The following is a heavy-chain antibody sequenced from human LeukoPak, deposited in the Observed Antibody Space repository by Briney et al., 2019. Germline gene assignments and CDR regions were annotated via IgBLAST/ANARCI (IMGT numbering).Heavy chain of an antibody. CDR1: GGSFSGYY. Sequence: SETLSLTRAVYGGSFSGYYWSWIRQPPGKGLEWIGEINHSGSTNHNPSLKSRVTISVDTSKNQFSLKLSSVTAADTAVYYCARGGIADRLGTWGQGTLVTVSS. V-gene: IGHV4-34*01. CDR3: ARGGIADRLGT. CDR2: INHSGST. D-gene: IGHD6-6*01. J-gene: IGHJ4*02.